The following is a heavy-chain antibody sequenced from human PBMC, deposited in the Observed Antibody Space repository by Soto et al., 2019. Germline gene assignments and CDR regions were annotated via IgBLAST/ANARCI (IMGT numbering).Heavy chain of an antibody. CDR2: IYYSGST. D-gene: IGHD2-21*01. CDR1: GGSISSSSYY. Sequence: PSETLSLTCTVSGGSISSSSYYWGWIRQPPGKGLEWIGSIYYSGSTYYNPSLKSRVTISVDTSKNQFSLKLSSVTAADTAVYYCARHDLSGRYYYGMDVWGQGTTVTVSS. V-gene: IGHV4-39*01. CDR3: ARHDLSGRYYYGMDV. J-gene: IGHJ6*02.